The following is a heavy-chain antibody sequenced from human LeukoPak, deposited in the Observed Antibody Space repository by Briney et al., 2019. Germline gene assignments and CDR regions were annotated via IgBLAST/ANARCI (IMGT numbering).Heavy chain of an antibody. Sequence: EGSLRLSCVASGYTFSPYCMSWVRQTPGKGLEWVASISDGGSATYYVDSVRGRFTISRDDAKNSLFLQMNGLRADDTAVYYCTRENYVPDSWGQGTLVTVSS. D-gene: IGHD3-10*02. CDR1: GYTFSPYC. V-gene: IGHV3-7*03. CDR3: TRENYVPDS. J-gene: IGHJ4*02. CDR2: ISDGGSAT.